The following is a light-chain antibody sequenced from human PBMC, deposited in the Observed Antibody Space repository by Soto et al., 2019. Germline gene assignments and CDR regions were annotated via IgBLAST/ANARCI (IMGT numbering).Light chain of an antibody. Sequence: MTQPPATLALATGEGVNLSCRTSESVSTNLAWYQQKAGQAPRLLIYGASTRATGIPARFSGSGSGTEFTLTISSLQSEDFAVYYCQQYSIWRTFGQRTKVDIK. CDR1: ESVSTN. V-gene: IGKV3-15*01. J-gene: IGKJ1*01. CDR2: GAS. CDR3: QQYSIWRT.